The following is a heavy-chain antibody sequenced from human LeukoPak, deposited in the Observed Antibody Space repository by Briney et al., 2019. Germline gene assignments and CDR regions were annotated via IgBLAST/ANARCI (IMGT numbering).Heavy chain of an antibody. CDR3: ARRQYFDL. CDR2: INHSGST. J-gene: IGHJ2*01. V-gene: IGHV4-34*01. CDR1: GASFSGYY. Sequence: SETLSLTCAVYGASFSGYYWSWIRQPPGKGLEWIGEINHSGSTNYNPSLKSRVTISVDTSKNQFSLKLSSVTAADTAVYYCARRQYFDLWGRGTLVTVSS.